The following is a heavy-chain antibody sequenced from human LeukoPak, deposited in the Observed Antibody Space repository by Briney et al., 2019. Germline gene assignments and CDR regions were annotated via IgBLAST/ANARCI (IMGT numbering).Heavy chain of an antibody. CDR1: GFTFSSYE. Sequence: GGSLRLSCAASGFTFSSYEMNWVRQAPGKGLEWVSYISSSGSTIYYADSVKGRFTISRDNAKNSLYLQVNSLRAEDTAVYYCARQSSGWDRFDYWGQGTLVTVSS. V-gene: IGHV3-48*03. J-gene: IGHJ4*02. CDR3: ARQSSGWDRFDY. D-gene: IGHD6-19*01. CDR2: ISSSGSTI.